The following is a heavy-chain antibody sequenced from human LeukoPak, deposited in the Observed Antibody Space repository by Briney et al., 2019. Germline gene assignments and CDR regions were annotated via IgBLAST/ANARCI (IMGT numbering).Heavy chain of an antibody. CDR2: IIPIFGTA. Sequence: ASVTVSCKASGGTFSSYAISWVRQAPGQGLEWMGGIIPIFGTANYAQKFQGRVTITADKSTSTAYMDLSRLRPDDTAVYYCARDYGGIAVAETFDYWGQGTLVTVSS. CDR1: GGTFSSYA. CDR3: ARDYGGIAVAETFDY. D-gene: IGHD6-19*01. V-gene: IGHV1-69*06. J-gene: IGHJ4*02.